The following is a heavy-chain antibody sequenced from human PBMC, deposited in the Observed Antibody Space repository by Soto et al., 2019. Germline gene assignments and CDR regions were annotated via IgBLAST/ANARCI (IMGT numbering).Heavy chain of an antibody. Sequence: GSGPTLVNPTQTLTLTCTFSGFSLSTSGMRVSWIRQPPGKALKWLARIDWDDDKFYTTSLRTRLTISKDTSKNQVVLRMTNMDPVDTATYYCAKTGTDGSWFDPWGQGTLVTVSS. CDR3: AKTGTDGSWFDP. CDR1: GFSLSTSGMR. D-gene: IGHD5-12*01. J-gene: IGHJ5*02. V-gene: IGHV2-70*04. CDR2: IDWDDDK.